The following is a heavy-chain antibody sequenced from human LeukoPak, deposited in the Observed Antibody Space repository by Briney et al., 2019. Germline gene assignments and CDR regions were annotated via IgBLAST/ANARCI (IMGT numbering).Heavy chain of an antibody. CDR1: GFTFSSYW. CDR2: IKQDGSEK. J-gene: IGHJ3*02. V-gene: IGHV3-7*01. D-gene: IGHD1-26*01. Sequence: GGSLRLSCAASGFTFSSYWMGWVRQAPGKGLEWVANIKQDGSEKYYVDSVKGRFTISRDNAKNSLYLQMNSLRAEDTAVYYCARVARGAPGRAFDIWGQGTMVTVSS. CDR3: ARVARGAPGRAFDI.